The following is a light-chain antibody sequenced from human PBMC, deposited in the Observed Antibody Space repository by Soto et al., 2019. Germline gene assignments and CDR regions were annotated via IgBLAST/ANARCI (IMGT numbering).Light chain of an antibody. CDR3: QQGSSFPPT. CDR1: QGISSS. J-gene: IGKJ5*01. V-gene: IGKV1-12*01. CDR2: GAS. Sequence: DIQMTQSPSSVSASVGDRVTITCRASQGISSSLAWYQQRPGTAPKLLIYGASSLQSGVPSRFSGSGSGTDFPLTISSLQPEDFATYYCQQGSSFPPTFGQGTRLDMK.